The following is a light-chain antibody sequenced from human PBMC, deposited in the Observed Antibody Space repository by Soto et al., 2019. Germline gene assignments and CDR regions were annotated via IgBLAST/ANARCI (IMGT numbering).Light chain of an antibody. CDR1: QNINKW. V-gene: IGKV1-5*01. J-gene: IGKJ1*01. Sequence: DIQMTQSPSTLSASVGDRVVITCRASQNINKWLAWYQQNPGKAPKFLIYDASTLETGVPSRFSGSGSGTEFTHTISSLQTDDFATFYCQKYDTFPRTVGQGTKVDIK. CDR3: QKYDTFPRT. CDR2: DAS.